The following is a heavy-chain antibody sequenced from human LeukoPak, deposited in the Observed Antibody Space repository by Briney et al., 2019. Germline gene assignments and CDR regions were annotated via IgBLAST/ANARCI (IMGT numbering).Heavy chain of an antibody. V-gene: IGHV3-11*06. CDR3: ARGQWPDY. D-gene: IGHD6-19*01. J-gene: IGHJ4*02. CDR1: GFKFGDYY. CDR2: IDTSSDYT. Sequence: GGSLRLSCAASGFKFGDYYMSWIRQAPGKGLEWVSYIDTSSDYTNYAESVEGRFTISRDNARSSLFLQMNRLRAEDTAVFYCARGQWPDYWGQGTLPIVSS.